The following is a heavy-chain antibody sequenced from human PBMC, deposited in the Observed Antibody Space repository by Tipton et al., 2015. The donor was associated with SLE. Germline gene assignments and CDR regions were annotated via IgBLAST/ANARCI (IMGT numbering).Heavy chain of an antibody. J-gene: IGHJ6*02. D-gene: IGHD3-3*01. CDR3: ARRGVGLSGRFLEGLGGMDV. CDR2: IYPGDPDT. Sequence: QLVQSGAEVKKPGESLRISCKGSGYSFTSYWIGWVRQMPGKGLEWMEIIYPGDPDTRYSPSFQGQVTISADKSISTAYLQWSSLKASDTAMYYCARRGVGLSGRFLEGLGGMDVWGQGTTVTASS. V-gene: IGHV5-51*01. CDR1: GYSFTSYW.